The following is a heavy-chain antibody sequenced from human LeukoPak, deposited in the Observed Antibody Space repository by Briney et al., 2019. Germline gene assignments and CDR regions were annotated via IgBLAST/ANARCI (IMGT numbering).Heavy chain of an antibody. Sequence: SVKVSCKASGFTFTSSAVQWVRQARGERLEWIGWIVVGSGNTNYAQKCQERVTITRDMSTSTAYMELSSLRSEDTAVYYCAASAGFWSGYYMVYWGQGTLVTVSS. D-gene: IGHD3-3*01. CDR3: AASAGFWSGYYMVY. CDR2: IVVGSGNT. CDR1: GFTFTSSA. V-gene: IGHV1-58*01. J-gene: IGHJ4*02.